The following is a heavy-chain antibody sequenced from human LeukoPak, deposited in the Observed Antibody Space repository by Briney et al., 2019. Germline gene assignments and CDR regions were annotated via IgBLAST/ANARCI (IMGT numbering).Heavy chain of an antibody. CDR1: GFTFSNYA. CDR2: ISASGGGT. CDR3: AKLQRIAAAGEDWFDP. Sequence: GGSLRLSCAASGFTFSNYAMSWVRQAPGQGLEWVSGISASGGGTYYADSVKGRFTISRANSKNTLYLQMNSLRAEDTAVYYCAKLQRIAAAGEDWFDPWGQGTLVTVSS. D-gene: IGHD6-13*01. J-gene: IGHJ5*02. V-gene: IGHV3-23*01.